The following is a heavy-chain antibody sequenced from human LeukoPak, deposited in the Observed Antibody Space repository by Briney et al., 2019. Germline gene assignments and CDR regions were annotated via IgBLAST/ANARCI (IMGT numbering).Heavy chain of an antibody. CDR3: ARAPSGRYCSSTSCYPIGYYYYYMDV. Sequence: SETLSLTCTVSGGSISSYYWSWIRQPAGKGLEWIGRIYTSRSTNYNPSLKSRVTMSVDTSKNQFSLKLSSVTAADTAVYYCARAPSGRYCSSTSCYPIGYYYYYMDVWGKGTTVTVSS. V-gene: IGHV4-4*07. D-gene: IGHD2-2*01. CDR2: IYTSRST. J-gene: IGHJ6*03. CDR1: GGSISSYY.